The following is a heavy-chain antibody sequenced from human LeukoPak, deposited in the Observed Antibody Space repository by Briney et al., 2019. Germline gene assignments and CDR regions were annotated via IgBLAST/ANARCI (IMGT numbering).Heavy chain of an antibody. D-gene: IGHD3-10*01. V-gene: IGHV3-66*01. CDR3: ARSLWFVDLWAV. J-gene: IGHJ4*02. CDR1: GFTVSSNY. CDR2: IYSGGST. Sequence: GGSLRLSCAASGFTVSSNYMSWVRQAPGKGLEWVSVIYSGGSTYYADSVKGRFTISRDNSKNTLYLQMNSLRAEDTAVYYCARSLWFVDLWAVWGQGTLVTVSS.